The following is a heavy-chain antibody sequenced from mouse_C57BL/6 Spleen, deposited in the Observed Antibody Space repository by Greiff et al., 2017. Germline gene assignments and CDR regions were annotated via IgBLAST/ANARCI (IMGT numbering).Heavy chain of an antibody. D-gene: IGHD2-1*01. CDR3: ARRVYFAPLYAMDY. CDR2: INPNNGGT. J-gene: IGHJ4*01. V-gene: IGHV1-26*01. Sequence: EVQLQQSGPELVKPGASVKISCKASGYTFTDYYMNWVKQSHGKSLEWIGDINPNNGGTSYNQKFKGKATLTVDKSSSTAYMELRSLTSEDSAVYYCARRVYFAPLYAMDYWGQGTSVTVSS. CDR1: GYTFTDYY.